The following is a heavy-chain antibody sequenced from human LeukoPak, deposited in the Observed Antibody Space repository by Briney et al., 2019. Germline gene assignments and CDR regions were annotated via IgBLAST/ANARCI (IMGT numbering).Heavy chain of an antibody. J-gene: IGHJ4*02. Sequence: SETLSLTCLVSGEPISSYYWSWIRQAPGRGPEYIGNVYYNGNTNYNPSLKSRVAISVDTSKNQFSLKLSSVTAADTAVYYCARLAPLRWLQSRARGGHFDYWGQGTLVTVSS. V-gene: IGHV4-59*08. CDR2: VYYNGNT. D-gene: IGHD5-24*01. CDR1: GEPISSYY. CDR3: ARLAPLRWLQSRARGGHFDY.